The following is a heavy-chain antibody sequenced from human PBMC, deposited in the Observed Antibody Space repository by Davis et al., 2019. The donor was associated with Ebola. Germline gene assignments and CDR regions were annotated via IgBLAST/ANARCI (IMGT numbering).Heavy chain of an antibody. D-gene: IGHD4-11*01. Sequence: GESLKISCAASGFTFSSYGMHWVRQAPGKGLEWVAVISYDGSNKYYADSVKGRFTISRDNSKNTLYLQMNSLRAEDTAVYYCARDDYSNNNPGAIGIWGQGTMVTVSS. CDR3: ARDDYSNNNPGAIGI. J-gene: IGHJ3*02. V-gene: IGHV3-30*03. CDR2: ISYDGSNK. CDR1: GFTFSSYG.